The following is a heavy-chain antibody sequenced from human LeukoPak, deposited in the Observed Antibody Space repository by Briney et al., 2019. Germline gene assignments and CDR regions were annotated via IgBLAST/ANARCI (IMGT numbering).Heavy chain of an antibody. D-gene: IGHD3-22*01. J-gene: IGHJ4*02. V-gene: IGHV3-11*05. Sequence: GGSLRLSCAASGFTFSDYYMSWIRQAPGKGLEWVSYISSSSSYTNYADSVKGRFTISRDNAKNSLYLQMNSLRAEDTAVYYCARDLYGVPNYYDSSGGNYFDYWGQGTLVTVSS. CDR2: ISSSSSYT. CDR3: ARDLYGVPNYYDSSGGNYFDY. CDR1: GFTFSDYY.